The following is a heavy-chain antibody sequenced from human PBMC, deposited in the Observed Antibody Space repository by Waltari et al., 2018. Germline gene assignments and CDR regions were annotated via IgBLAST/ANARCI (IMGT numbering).Heavy chain of an antibody. CDR3: ARDHVFRGDFWSGYYDS. CDR2: RKQDASET. CDR1: GFTFSSYW. Sequence: EVQLEESGGGLVQPGGSLRLSCAASGFTFSSYWMTWVRQAPGKGVGWVANRKQDASETDYADSLKGRFTISRDNAKNSLYLQMNSLRAEDTALYYCARDHVFRGDFWSGYYDSWGQGTLVTVAS. D-gene: IGHD3-3*01. V-gene: IGHV3-7*01. J-gene: IGHJ4*02.